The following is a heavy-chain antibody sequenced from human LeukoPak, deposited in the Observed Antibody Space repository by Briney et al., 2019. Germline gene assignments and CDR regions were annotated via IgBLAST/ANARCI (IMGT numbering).Heavy chain of an antibody. V-gene: IGHV3-21*01. CDR3: AREEWQQLAFDY. CDR1: GVTFSSYS. Sequence: GGSLRLSCAASGVTFSSYSMNWVRQAPGKGLEWVSSISSSSSYIYYADSVKGRFTISRDNAKNSLYLQMNSLRAEDTAVYYCAREEWQQLAFDYWGQGTLVTVSS. D-gene: IGHD6-13*01. J-gene: IGHJ4*02. CDR2: ISSSSSYI.